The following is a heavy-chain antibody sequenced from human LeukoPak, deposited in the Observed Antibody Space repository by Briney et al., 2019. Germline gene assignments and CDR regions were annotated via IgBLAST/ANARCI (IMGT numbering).Heavy chain of an antibody. Sequence: ASVKVSCXASGYTFTSYGISWVRQAPGQGLEWMGWISAYNGNTNYAQKLQGRVTMTTDTSTSTAYMELRSLRSDDTAVYYCARDAKITVTTPPDAFDIWGQGTMVTVSS. CDR3: ARDAKITVTTPPDAFDI. V-gene: IGHV1-18*01. CDR2: ISAYNGNT. J-gene: IGHJ3*02. CDR1: GYTFTSYG. D-gene: IGHD4-17*01.